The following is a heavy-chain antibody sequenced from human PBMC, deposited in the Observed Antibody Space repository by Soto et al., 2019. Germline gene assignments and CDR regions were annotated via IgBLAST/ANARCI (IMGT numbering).Heavy chain of an antibody. CDR2: MNPNSGDT. V-gene: IGHV1-8*01. CDR3: ARGPSYYDFWSGHDAFAI. Sequence: QVQLVQSGAEVKKPGASVKVSCKASGYTFTSYDINWVRQATGQGLEWMGWMNPNSGDTGYAQKFQGRVTMTRNTSISTAYVELSSLRSEDTAVYYCARGPSYYDFWSGHDAFAIWGQGTMVTVSS. CDR1: GYTFTSYD. J-gene: IGHJ3*02. D-gene: IGHD3-3*01.